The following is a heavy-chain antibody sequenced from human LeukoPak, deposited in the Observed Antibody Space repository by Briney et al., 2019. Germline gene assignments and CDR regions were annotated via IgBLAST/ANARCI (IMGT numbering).Heavy chain of an antibody. CDR2: INHSGST. Sequence: SETLSLTCAVYGGSFSGYYWSWIRQPPGKGLEWIGEINHSGSTNYNPSLKSRVTISLDTSKNQFSLKLSSVTAADTAVYYCARGASGYDAFDIWGQGTMVTVSS. D-gene: IGHD5-12*01. J-gene: IGHJ3*02. CDR3: ARGASGYDAFDI. CDR1: GGSFSGYY. V-gene: IGHV4-34*01.